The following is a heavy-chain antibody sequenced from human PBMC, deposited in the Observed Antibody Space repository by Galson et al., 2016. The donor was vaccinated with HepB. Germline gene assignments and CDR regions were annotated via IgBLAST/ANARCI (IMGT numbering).Heavy chain of an antibody. CDR3: VKDTDGVVVAATGGLGP. CDR1: GFTFDDYA. Sequence: SLRLSCAASGFTFDDYAMHWVRQAPGKGLEWISGINFNSVIIGYADSVKGRFTISRDNAKNSLYLQRNPLRAEDTSLYYGVKDTDGVVVAATGGLGPWGQGTLVTVSS. CDR2: INFNSVII. V-gene: IGHV3-9*01. D-gene: IGHD2-15*01. J-gene: IGHJ5*02.